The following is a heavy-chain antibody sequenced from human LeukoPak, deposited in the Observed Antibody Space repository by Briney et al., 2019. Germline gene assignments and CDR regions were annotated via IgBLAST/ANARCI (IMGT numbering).Heavy chain of an antibody. J-gene: IGHJ5*02. V-gene: IGHV4-31*03. CDR1: GGSISSGGYY. Sequence: ASETLSLTCTVSGGSISSGGYYWSWIRQHPGKGLEWIGYIYYSGSTYYNPSLKSRVTISVDTSKNQFSLKLSSVTAADTAVYYCARMSSGWLSNWFDPWGQGTLVTVSS. CDR3: ARMSSGWLSNWFDP. D-gene: IGHD6-19*01. CDR2: IYYSGST.